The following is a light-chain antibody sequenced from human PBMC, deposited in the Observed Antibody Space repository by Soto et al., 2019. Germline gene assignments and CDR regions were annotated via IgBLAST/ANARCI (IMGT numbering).Light chain of an antibody. V-gene: IGLV2-14*01. Sequence: QSALTQPASVSGSPGQSITISCTGTSSDVGGYNYVSWYQQYPGKAPKLMIYDVSDRPSGVSNRFYGSKSGNTASLTISGLQAEDEADYYCSSYTSSSTWVFGGGTKLTVL. CDR2: DVS. CDR3: SSYTSSSTWV. J-gene: IGLJ3*02. CDR1: SSDVGGYNY.